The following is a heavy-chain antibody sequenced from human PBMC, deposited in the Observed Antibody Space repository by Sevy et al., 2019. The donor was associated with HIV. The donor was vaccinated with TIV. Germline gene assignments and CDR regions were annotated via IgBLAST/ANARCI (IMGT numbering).Heavy chain of an antibody. CDR3: ATARTGGSRGDY. D-gene: IGHD2-15*01. Sequence: GESLKISCKGSGYTFTNYWIIWVRQMPGKGLEWMGRIDPSDSYTTSSPSFQGHVTISTDTSISDKSNSTAYLQWSSLKTSDTAMYYCATARTGGSRGDYWGQGTLVTVSS. CDR2: IDPSDSYT. J-gene: IGHJ4*02. CDR1: GYTFTNYW. V-gene: IGHV5-10-1*01.